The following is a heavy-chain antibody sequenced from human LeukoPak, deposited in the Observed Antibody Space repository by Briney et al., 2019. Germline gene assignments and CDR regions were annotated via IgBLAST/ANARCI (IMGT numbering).Heavy chain of an antibody. CDR1: GGSISSSSYY. CDR3: ARDLVTVTKGFDI. Sequence: SETLSLTCTVSGGSISSSSYYWGWIRQPPGKGLEWIGSIYYSGSTYYNPSLKSRVTISVDMSKNQFALKLSSVTAADTAVYYCARDLVTVTKGFDIWGQGTMVSVSS. J-gene: IGHJ3*02. V-gene: IGHV4-39*06. D-gene: IGHD4-17*01. CDR2: IYYSGST.